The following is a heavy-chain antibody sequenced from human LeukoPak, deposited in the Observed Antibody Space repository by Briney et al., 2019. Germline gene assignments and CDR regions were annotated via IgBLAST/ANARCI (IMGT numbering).Heavy chain of an antibody. J-gene: IGHJ6*02. V-gene: IGHV3-21*01. CDR1: GFTFSNYN. CDR3: ARDGRWELLPFGMDV. CDR2: ITSPSGYI. Sequence: TGGSLRLSCAASGFTFSNYNMNWVRQAPGKGLEWVSSITSPSGYIYYADSVKGRFTISRDNVKNSLYLQMNSLRAEDTAVYYCARDGRWELLPFGMDVWGQGTTVIVSS. D-gene: IGHD1-26*01.